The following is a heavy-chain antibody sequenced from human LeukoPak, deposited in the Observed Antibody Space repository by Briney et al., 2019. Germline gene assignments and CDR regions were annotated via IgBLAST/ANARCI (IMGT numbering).Heavy chain of an antibody. CDR1: GYTFTSYG. D-gene: IGHD2-2*01. J-gene: IGHJ4*02. CDR2: ISAYNGNT. V-gene: IGHV1-18*01. CDR3: ARDGEKYCSSTSCSHFDY. Sequence: ASVKVSCKASGYTFTSYGISWVRQAPGQGLEWMGWISAYNGNTNYAQKLQGRVTMTTDTSTSTAYMELRSLRSDDTAVYYCARDGEKYCSSTSCSHFDYWGQGTLVTVSS.